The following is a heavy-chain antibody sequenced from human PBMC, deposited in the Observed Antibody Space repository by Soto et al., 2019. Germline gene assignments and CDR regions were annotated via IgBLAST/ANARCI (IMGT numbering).Heavy chain of an antibody. V-gene: IGHV3-23*01. CDR2: ISGSGGST. D-gene: IGHD3-16*01. CDR1: GFTFSSYA. CDR3: AKDGHYGPYNWFDP. Sequence: EVPLLESGGGLVQPGGSLRLSCAASGFTFSSYAMSWVRQAPGKGLEWVSAISGSGGSTYYADSVKGRFTISRDNSKNTLYLQMNSLRAEDTAIYYCAKDGHYGPYNWFDPWGQGTLVTVSS. J-gene: IGHJ5*02.